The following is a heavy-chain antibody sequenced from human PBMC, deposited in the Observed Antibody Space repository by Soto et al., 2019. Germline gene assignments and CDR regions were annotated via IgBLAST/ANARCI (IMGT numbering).Heavy chain of an antibody. CDR1: GFTFSSYA. Sequence: PRLSCAASGFTFSSYAMHWVRQAPGKGLEWVAVISYDGSNKYYADSVKGRFTISRDNSKNTLYLQMNSLRAEDTAVYYCASPYYYDSSGYLRRRRPVTEIDYWGQGTLVTVSS. J-gene: IGHJ4*02. V-gene: IGHV3-30-3*01. CDR2: ISYDGSNK. CDR3: ASPYYYDSSGYLRRRRPVTEIDY. D-gene: IGHD3-22*01.